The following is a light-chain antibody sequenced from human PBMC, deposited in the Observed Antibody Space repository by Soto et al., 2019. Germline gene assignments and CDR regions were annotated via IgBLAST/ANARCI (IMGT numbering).Light chain of an antibody. CDR3: QQYNSYPIT. V-gene: IGKV1-13*02. Sequence: AIQLTQSPSSLSASVGDRVTITCRASQGISSALAWYQQKPGKAPKLLIYDASSLESGVPSKFSGSGSGTDFILTISILQPEEFATYYCQQYNSYPITFGQGTRLEIK. CDR1: QGISSA. CDR2: DAS. J-gene: IGKJ5*01.